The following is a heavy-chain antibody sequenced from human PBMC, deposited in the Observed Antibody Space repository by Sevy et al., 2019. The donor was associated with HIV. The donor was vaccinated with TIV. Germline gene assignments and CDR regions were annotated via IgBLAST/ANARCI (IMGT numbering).Heavy chain of an antibody. CDR2: ISNSGSTI. CDR1: GFTFSDYY. V-gene: IGHV3-11*01. J-gene: IGHJ6*02. Sequence: GGSLRLSCAASGFTFSDYYMSWIRQAPGKGLEWVSYISNSGSTIYYADSVKGRFTISRDNAKNSLYLQMNSLRAEDTAVYYCARAITLTTFPYYGMDVWGQGTTVTVSS. D-gene: IGHD1-7*01. CDR3: ARAITLTTFPYYGMDV.